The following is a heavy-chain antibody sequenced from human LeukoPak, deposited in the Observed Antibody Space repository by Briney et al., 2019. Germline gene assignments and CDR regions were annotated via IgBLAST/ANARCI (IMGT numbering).Heavy chain of an antibody. Sequence: GGSLRLSCAASGFTFSSYAMSWVRQAPGKGLEWVAVIWCDGSNKYYADSVKGRFTISRDNSKNTLYLQMNSLRAEDTAVYYCARDPEYYYDSSGYYYSYYYGMDVWGQGTTVTVSS. J-gene: IGHJ6*02. CDR1: GFTFSSYA. D-gene: IGHD3-22*01. V-gene: IGHV3-33*08. CDR3: ARDPEYYYDSSGYYYSYYYGMDV. CDR2: IWCDGSNK.